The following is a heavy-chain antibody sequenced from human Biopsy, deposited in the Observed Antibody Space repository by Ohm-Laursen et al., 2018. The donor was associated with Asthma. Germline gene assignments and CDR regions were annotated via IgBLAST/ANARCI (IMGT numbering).Heavy chain of an antibody. CDR3: ARTFHFWSPYHAEHYQL. CDR2: IKHDESEK. D-gene: IGHD3-3*01. V-gene: IGHV3-7*01. Sequence: GSLRLSCAASGFTFGDYCMSWVRQVPGQGLEWMANIKHDESEKNHVDSLKGRFTISRDNAKNLLFLQMNSLRAEDTAVYYCARTFHFWSPYHAEHYQLWGQGTLVTVSS. CDR1: GFTFGDYC. J-gene: IGHJ1*01.